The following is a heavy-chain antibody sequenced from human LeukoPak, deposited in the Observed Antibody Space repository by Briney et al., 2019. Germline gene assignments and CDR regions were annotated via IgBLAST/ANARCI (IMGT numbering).Heavy chain of an antibody. D-gene: IGHD5-12*01. Sequence: GGSLRLSCAASGFTFSDYSMNCVRQAPGKGLEWVSYISSSSSTVYYADSVKGRFTISRDNAKNSLYLQMNSLRDEDTAVYYCARDVRWLRFVFDYWGQGIPVTVSS. CDR1: GFTFSDYS. V-gene: IGHV3-48*02. CDR3: ARDVRWLRFVFDY. CDR2: ISSSSSTV. J-gene: IGHJ4*02.